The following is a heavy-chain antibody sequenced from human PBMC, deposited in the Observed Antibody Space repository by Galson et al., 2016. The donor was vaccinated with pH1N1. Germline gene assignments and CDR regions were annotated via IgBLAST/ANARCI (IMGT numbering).Heavy chain of an antibody. CDR2: MNPNSGNT. Sequence: SVKVSCKASGYTFTNYDINWVRQATGQGLEWMGWMNPNSGNTGYAQKFQGRVTITRNNAISTAYMELSSLRSEDTALYYCARAGCVSGSCRTGIHYYMDVWGEGTTVTVTS. CDR3: ARAGCVSGSCRTGIHYYMDV. V-gene: IGHV1-8*01. CDR1: GYTFTNYD. D-gene: IGHD2-15*01. J-gene: IGHJ6*03.